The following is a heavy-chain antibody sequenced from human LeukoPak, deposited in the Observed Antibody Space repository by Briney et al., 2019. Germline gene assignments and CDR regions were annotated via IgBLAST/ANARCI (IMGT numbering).Heavy chain of an antibody. Sequence: SETLSLTCAVYGGSFSDYYWSWIRQPPGKGLEWIGEINHSGSTNYNPSLKSRVTISVDTSKNQFSLKLSSVTAADTAVYYCARHLFQYYMDVWGKGTTVTISS. CDR1: GGSFSDYY. V-gene: IGHV4-34*01. CDR2: INHSGST. J-gene: IGHJ6*03. CDR3: ARHLFQYYMDV.